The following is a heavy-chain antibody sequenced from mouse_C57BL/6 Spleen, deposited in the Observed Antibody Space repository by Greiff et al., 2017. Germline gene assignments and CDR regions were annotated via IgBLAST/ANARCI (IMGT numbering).Heavy chain of an antibody. CDR2: ISDGGSYT. CDR1: GFTFSSYA. Sequence: EVKVVESGGGLVKPGGSLKLSCAASGFTFSSYAMSWVRQTPEKRLEWVATISDGGSYTYYPDNVKGRFTISRDNAKNNLYLQMSHLKSEDTAMYYCARDWGAPFDYWGQGTTLTVSS. CDR3: ARDWGAPFDY. J-gene: IGHJ2*01. V-gene: IGHV5-4*01.